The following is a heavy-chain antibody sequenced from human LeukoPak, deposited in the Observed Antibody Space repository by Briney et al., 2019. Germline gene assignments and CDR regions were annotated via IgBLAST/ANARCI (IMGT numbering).Heavy chain of an antibody. CDR1: GYTFTSYD. V-gene: IGHV1-8*01. Sequence: ASVKVSCKASGYTFTSYDINWVRQATGQGLEWMGWMNPNSGNTGYAQKSQGRVTMTRNTSISTAYMELSSLRSEDTAVYYCARGFLAVAGPDYWGQGTLVTVSS. J-gene: IGHJ4*02. CDR2: MNPNSGNT. D-gene: IGHD6-19*01. CDR3: ARGFLAVAGPDY.